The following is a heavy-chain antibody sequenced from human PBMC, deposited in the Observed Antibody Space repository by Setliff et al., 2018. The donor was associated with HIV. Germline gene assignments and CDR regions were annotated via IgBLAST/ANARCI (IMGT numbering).Heavy chain of an antibody. Sequence: GSLRLSCAASGFTFSRYWMSWVRQAPGKGLEWVANIKEDGSEKYYLDSVKGRFTISRDNAKSSLYLQMNNQRAEDTAVYYCAFGLWFGELSRFDYWGQGILVTVSS. D-gene: IGHD3-10*01. V-gene: IGHV3-7*01. CDR3: AFGLWFGELSRFDY. CDR1: GFTFSRYW. CDR2: IKEDGSEK. J-gene: IGHJ4*02.